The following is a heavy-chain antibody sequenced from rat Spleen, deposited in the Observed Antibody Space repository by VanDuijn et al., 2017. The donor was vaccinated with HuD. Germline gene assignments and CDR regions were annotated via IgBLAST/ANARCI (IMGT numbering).Heavy chain of an antibody. J-gene: IGHJ2*01. V-gene: IGHV3-1*01. D-gene: IGHD1-2*01. CDR1: GYSITSNY. CDR3: ARETNYIYPY. CDR2: ISYSGST. Sequence: EVQLQESGPGLVKPSQSLSLTCSVTGYSITSNYWGWIRKFPGNKMEWMGYISYSGSTSYNPSLKSRISITRDTSKNQFFLQVNSVIIDDTATYYCARETNYIYPYWGQGVMVTVSS.